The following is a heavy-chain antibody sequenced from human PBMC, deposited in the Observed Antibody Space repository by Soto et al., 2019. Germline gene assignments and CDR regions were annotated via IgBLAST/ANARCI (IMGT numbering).Heavy chain of an antibody. CDR1: AGAFIDYA. D-gene: IGHD3-9*01. CDR2: VMPIFRVT. V-gene: IGHV1-69*12. J-gene: IGHJ6*04. CDR3: ASWLKGPDIGNYYYGMDV. Sequence: QVQLVQSGAEVKKPGSSVKVSCKASAGAFIDYAFSWVRQAPGQGLEWRGGVMPIFRVTDYAQKFQGRVKITADEFTRTAYMEMNSLRSEDTAVYYCASWLKGPDIGNYYYGMDVWGKGPTVTVSA.